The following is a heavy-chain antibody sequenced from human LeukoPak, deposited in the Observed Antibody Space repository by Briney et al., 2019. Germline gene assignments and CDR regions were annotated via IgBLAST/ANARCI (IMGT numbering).Heavy chain of an antibody. Sequence: GSLRLSCAASGFPFSSYGMHWVRPAPGKGLEWVAVIWYDGSNKYYADSVKGRFTISRDNSKNTLYLQMNSLRAEDTAVYYCAKDIFKAVAGTGAFDIWGQGTMVTVSS. V-gene: IGHV3-33*06. CDR3: AKDIFKAVAGTGAFDI. CDR1: GFPFSSYG. D-gene: IGHD6-19*01. CDR2: IWYDGSNK. J-gene: IGHJ3*02.